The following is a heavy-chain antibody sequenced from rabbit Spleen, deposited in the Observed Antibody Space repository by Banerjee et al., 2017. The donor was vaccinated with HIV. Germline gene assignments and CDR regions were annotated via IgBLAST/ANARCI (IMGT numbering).Heavy chain of an antibody. D-gene: IGHD4-1*01. CDR1: GFSFSSNE. CDR3: ARAIVPWLGLTRLDL. CDR2: IYAAKGST. V-gene: IGHV1S47*01. J-gene: IGHJ3*01. Sequence: QEQLEESGGDLVKPEGSLTLTCTASGFSFSSNEMCWVRQAPGKGLEWIACIYAAKGSTDYASWVNGRFTISSDNAQSTVDLKMTSLTAADTATYFCARAIVPWLGLTRLDLWGQGTLVTVS.